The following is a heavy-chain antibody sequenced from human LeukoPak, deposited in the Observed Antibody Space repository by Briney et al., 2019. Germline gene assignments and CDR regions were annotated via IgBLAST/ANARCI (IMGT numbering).Heavy chain of an antibody. J-gene: IGHJ6*02. CDR1: GGSFSGYY. V-gene: IGHV4-34*01. CDR3: ARSSRRGMDV. CDR2: INHSGST. Sequence: SETLSLTCAVYGGSFSGYYWSWIRQPPGKGLEWIGEINHSGSTNYNPSLKSRVTISVDTSKNQFSLKLSSVTAADTAVYYCARSSRRGMDVWGQGTTVTVSS. D-gene: IGHD6-13*01.